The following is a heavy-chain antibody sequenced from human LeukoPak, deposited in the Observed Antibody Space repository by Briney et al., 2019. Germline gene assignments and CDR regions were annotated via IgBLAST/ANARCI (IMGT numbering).Heavy chain of an antibody. J-gene: IGHJ4*02. Sequence: PGGSLRLSCAASGFTFSSYGMHWVRQAPGKGLEWVAVIWYDGSNKYYADSVKGRFTISRDNSKNTLYLQMNSLRAEDTAVYYCARGTYTFYYGTGVGYWGQGTLVTVSS. V-gene: IGHV3-33*08. D-gene: IGHD3-10*01. CDR3: ARGTYTFYYGTGVGY. CDR1: GFTFSSYG. CDR2: IWYDGSNK.